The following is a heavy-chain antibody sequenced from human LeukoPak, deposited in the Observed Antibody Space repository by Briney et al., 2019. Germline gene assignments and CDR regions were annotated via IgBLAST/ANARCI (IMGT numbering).Heavy chain of an antibody. D-gene: IGHD6-13*01. CDR3: ARDRGYSSSWYLLDY. J-gene: IGHJ4*02. CDR2: IIPIFGTA. V-gene: IGHV1-69*01. Sequence: GGSLRLSCAASGGTFSSYAISWVRQAPGQGLEWMGGIIPIFGTANYAQKFQGRVTITADESTSTAYMELSSLRSEDTAVYYCARDRGYSSSWYLLDYWGQGTLVTVSS. CDR1: GGTFSSYA.